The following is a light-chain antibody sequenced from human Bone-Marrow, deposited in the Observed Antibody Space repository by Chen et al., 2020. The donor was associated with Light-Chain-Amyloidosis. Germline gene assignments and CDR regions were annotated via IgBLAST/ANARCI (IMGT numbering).Light chain of an antibody. J-gene: IGLJ3*02. V-gene: IGLV3-21*02. CDR3: QVWDRSSDRPV. CDR2: EDS. Sequence: SSVLTQRSSVSVAPGQTATTACGGNNIGSTSVHWYQQTPGQATLLVVYEDSDRPSGIPERLSGANSGNTATLTISRVEAGDEADYYCQVWDRSSDRPVFGGGTKLTVL. CDR1: NIGSTS.